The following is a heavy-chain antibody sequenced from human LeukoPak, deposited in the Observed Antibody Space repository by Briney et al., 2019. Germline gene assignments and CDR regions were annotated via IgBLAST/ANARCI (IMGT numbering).Heavy chain of an antibody. CDR2: IYSGSST. CDR3: AREGSAPGPFAH. V-gene: IGHV3-53*01. CDR1: GFIVSSNH. Sequence: GGSLRLSCAASGFIVSSNHMXXXXQAPGKGLEWVSVIYSGSSTYYADSVKGRFTISXDXSKNTLYLQMNSLRVEDTAVYYCAREGSAPGPFAHWGQGTLVTVSS. D-gene: IGHD6-13*01. J-gene: IGHJ4*02.